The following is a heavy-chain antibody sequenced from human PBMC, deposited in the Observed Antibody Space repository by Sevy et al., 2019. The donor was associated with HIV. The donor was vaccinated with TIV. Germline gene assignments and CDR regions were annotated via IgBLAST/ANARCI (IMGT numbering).Heavy chain of an antibody. J-gene: IGHJ3*02. Sequence: GESLKISCKGSGYSFTSYWISWVRQMPGKGLEWMGRIDPSDSYTNYSPSFQGHVTISADKSISTAYLQWSSLKASDTAMYDCARRSQGYYYDGSGYLGLGPIAAFDIWGQWTMVTVSS. D-gene: IGHD3-22*01. CDR2: IDPSDSYT. CDR1: GYSFTSYW. V-gene: IGHV5-10-1*01. CDR3: ARRSQGYYYDGSGYLGLGPIAAFDI.